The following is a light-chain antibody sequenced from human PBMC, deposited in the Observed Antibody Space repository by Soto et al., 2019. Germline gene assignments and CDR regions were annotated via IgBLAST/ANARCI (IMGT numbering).Light chain of an antibody. CDR3: SSFASSITLV. J-gene: IGLJ2*01. CDR1: SSDVGGYDY. Sequence: QSVLTQPASVSGSPGQLITISCTGTSSDVGGYDYVSWYQQHPGKAPKLMIYDVSNRPSGVSNRFSGSKSGNTASLTISGLQAEDEADYYCSSFASSITLVFGGGTK. V-gene: IGLV2-14*03. CDR2: DVS.